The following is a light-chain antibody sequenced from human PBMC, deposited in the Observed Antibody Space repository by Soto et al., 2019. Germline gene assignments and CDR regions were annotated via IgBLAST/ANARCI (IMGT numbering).Light chain of an antibody. V-gene: IGKV1-5*03. CDR3: QHYNSYSEA. J-gene: IGKJ1*01. CDR1: QTISSW. Sequence: DIQITPSPSTLSVSVGDRVTITCRASQTISSWLAWYQQKPGKAPKLLIYKASTLKSGVPSRFSGSGSGTDFTLTISSLQPDDFATYYCQHYNSYSEAFGQVTKVYIK. CDR2: KAS.